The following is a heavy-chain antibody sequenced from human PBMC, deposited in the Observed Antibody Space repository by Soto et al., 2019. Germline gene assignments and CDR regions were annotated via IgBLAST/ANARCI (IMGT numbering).Heavy chain of an antibody. CDR1: GFTFSSYW. D-gene: IGHD1-26*01. CDR3: ARVVSGLFFSSRPYYYYGMYV. CDR2: IKQDGSEK. V-gene: IGHV3-7*05. J-gene: IGHJ6*02. Sequence: PGGSLRLSCAASGFTFSSYWMSWVRQAPGKGLEWVANIKQDGSEKYYVDSVKGRFTISRDNAKNSLYLQMNSLRAEDTAVYYCARVVSGLFFSSRPYYYYGMYVWGQGTTVPVSS.